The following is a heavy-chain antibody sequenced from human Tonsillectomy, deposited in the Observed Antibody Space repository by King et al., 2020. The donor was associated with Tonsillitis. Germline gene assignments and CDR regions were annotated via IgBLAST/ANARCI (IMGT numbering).Heavy chain of an antibody. J-gene: IGHJ3*02. V-gene: IGHV3-64D*06. CDR1: GFTFSSNS. CDR3: VKDVYCSTTDCYSAFAI. D-gene: IGHD2-2*02. CDR2: ISSNGGST. Sequence: VQLVESGGGLVQPGGSLRLSCSASGFTFSSNSMHWVRQAPGKGLEYVSVISSNGGSTYYADSVKGRFTISRDNSKNTLYLQMSSLRAEDTAVYYCVKDVYCSTTDCYSAFAIWGQGTMVTVSS.